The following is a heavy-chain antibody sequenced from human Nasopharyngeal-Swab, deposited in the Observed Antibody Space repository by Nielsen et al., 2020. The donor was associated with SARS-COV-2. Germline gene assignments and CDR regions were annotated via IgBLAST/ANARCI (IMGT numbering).Heavy chain of an antibody. J-gene: IGHJ4*02. D-gene: IGHD5-18*01. CDR2: IYHSGST. CDR3: ATTPPSPIQGGPHTYFDY. V-gene: IGHV4-4*02. Sequence: VRQATGKGLAWIGEIYHSGSTNYNPSLKSRVTISVDNSKNEFSLKLSSVTAADTAVYYWATTPPSPIQGGPHTYFDYWGQGTLVTVSS.